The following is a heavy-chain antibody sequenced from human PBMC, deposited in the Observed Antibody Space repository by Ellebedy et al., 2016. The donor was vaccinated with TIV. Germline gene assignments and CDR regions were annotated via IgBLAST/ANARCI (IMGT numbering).Heavy chain of an antibody. CDR3: ARDEGGSGSLSY. J-gene: IGHJ4*02. Sequence: MPSETLSLTCTVSGGSISSGAFYWTWIRQQPGKGLEWIGNIYYSGSTYYRPSLKSRITISLDTSKNQFSLRLSSVTAPDTAVYYCARDEGGSGSLSYWGQGTLVTVSS. V-gene: IGHV4-31*03. CDR1: GGSISSGAFY. CDR2: IYYSGST. D-gene: IGHD3-10*01.